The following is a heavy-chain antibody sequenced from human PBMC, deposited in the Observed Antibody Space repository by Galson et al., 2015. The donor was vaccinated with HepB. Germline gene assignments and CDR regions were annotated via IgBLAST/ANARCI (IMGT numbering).Heavy chain of an antibody. Sequence: SLRLSCAASGFTFSSCGMHWVRQAPGKGLEWVAVIWYDGSNKYYADSVKGRFTISRDNSKNTLYLQMNSLRAEDTAVYYCARANDILTGSDYWGQGTLVTVSS. J-gene: IGHJ4*02. CDR3: ARANDILTGSDY. CDR2: IWYDGSNK. V-gene: IGHV3-33*01. CDR1: GFTFSSCG. D-gene: IGHD3-9*01.